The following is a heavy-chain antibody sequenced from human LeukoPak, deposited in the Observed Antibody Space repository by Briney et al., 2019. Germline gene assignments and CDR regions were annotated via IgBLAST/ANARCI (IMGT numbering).Heavy chain of an antibody. CDR1: GGSFSGYY. Sequence: SETLSLTCAVYGGSFSGYYWSWIRQPPGKGLEWIGEINHSGSTNYNPSLKSRVTISGDTSKNQFSLKLSSVTAADTAVYYCARVEVLGLRYFDYWGQGTLVTVSS. CDR3: ARVEVLGLRYFDY. D-gene: IGHD3-10*01. V-gene: IGHV4-34*01. CDR2: INHSGST. J-gene: IGHJ4*02.